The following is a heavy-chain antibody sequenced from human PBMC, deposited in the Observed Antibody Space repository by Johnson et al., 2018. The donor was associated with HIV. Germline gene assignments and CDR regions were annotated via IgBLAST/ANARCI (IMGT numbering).Heavy chain of an antibody. Sequence: EMQLVESGGGVVRPGGSLRLSCAASGFTFDDYGMSWVRQAPGKGLEWVSGINWNGGSTGYADSVKGRFTISRDNAKNSLYLQMNSLRAEDTALYYCARDWAAVGRVGGMDAFDIWGQGTMVTVSS. V-gene: IGHV3-20*04. CDR2: INWNGGST. CDR3: ARDWAAVGRVGGMDAFDI. D-gene: IGHD6-13*01. CDR1: GFTFDDYG. J-gene: IGHJ3*02.